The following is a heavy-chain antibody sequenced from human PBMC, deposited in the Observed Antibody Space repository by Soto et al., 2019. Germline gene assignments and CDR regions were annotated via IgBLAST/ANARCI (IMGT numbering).Heavy chain of an antibody. CDR3: AKDRESVGYSYGDY. D-gene: IGHD5-18*01. CDR1: GFTFSSYA. Sequence: EVQLLESGGGLVQPGGSLRLSCAASGFTFSSYAMSWVRQAPGMGLECVSTVSGYGGSTWYADSVKGRFTISKDNSKNTLFLQMNSLKPEDTAVYYCAKDRESVGYSYGDYWGQGIQVTVSS. V-gene: IGHV3-23*01. J-gene: IGHJ4*02. CDR2: VSGYGGST.